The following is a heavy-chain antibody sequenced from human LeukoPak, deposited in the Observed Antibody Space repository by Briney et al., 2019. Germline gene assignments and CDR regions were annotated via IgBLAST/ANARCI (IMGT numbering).Heavy chain of an antibody. D-gene: IGHD4-11*01. CDR1: QFTFSHYG. V-gene: IGHV3-33*06. Sequence: PGGSLTLSCVASQFTFSHYGMHWVRPAPGKGLEWVAVIWNDGSSQYYADSVKGRFTISRDNFQNTVYLQMNTLRAEDTAVYYCAKDAQRGFDYSNSLEYWGQGTLVTVSS. J-gene: IGHJ4*02. CDR2: IWNDGSSQ. CDR3: AKDAQRGFDYSNSLEY.